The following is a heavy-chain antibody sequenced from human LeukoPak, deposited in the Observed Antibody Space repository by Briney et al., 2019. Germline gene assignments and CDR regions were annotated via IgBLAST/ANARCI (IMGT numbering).Heavy chain of an antibody. CDR1: GGSISSHY. D-gene: IGHD3-9*01. V-gene: IGHV4-59*11. CDR2: IYYSGST. Sequence: SETLSLTCTVSGGSISSHYWSWIRQSPGKGLEWIGYIYYSGSTNYNPSLKSRVTISVHTSKNQFSLKLSSVTAADTAVYYCARLTGYSSESWFDPWGQGTLVTVSS. J-gene: IGHJ5*02. CDR3: ARLTGYSSESWFDP.